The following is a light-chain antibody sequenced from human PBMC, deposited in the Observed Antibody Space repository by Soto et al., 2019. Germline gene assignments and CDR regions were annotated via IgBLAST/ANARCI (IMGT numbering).Light chain of an antibody. J-gene: IGKJ4*01. Sequence: DIQMTQSPSSLSASLGDRVTITCRPSQSISNFLNWVQHKPGNAPKVLISAASTLQSGVPPRFSGSESGTDFTLTISSLQPEDSASYYCQQYYNSVLTFGGGTKVDIK. CDR3: QQYYNSVLT. V-gene: IGKV1-39*01. CDR2: AAS. CDR1: QSISNF.